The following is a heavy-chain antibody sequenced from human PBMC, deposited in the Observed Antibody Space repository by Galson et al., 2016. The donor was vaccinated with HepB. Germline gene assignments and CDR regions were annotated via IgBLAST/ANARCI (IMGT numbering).Heavy chain of an antibody. J-gene: IGHJ6*02. CDR3: ARDKSIGSSWSPYYYYYGMDV. CDR2: ISSSSSYI. D-gene: IGHD6-13*01. CDR1: GFTFSSHS. V-gene: IGHV3-21*01. Sequence: SLRLSCAASGFTFSSHSMTWVRQAPGKGLEWVSSISSSSSYIYYAGSVKGRFTISRDNAKNSLYLQMNSLRAEDTAVYYCARDKSIGSSWSPYYYYYGMDVWGQGTTVTVSS.